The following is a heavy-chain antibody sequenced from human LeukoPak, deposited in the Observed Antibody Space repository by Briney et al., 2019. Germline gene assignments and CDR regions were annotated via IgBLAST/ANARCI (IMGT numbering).Heavy chain of an antibody. J-gene: IGHJ3*01. V-gene: IGHV3-30*02. Sequence: FIRWDATVTHYVDSVKGRFTISRDNSKNTLYLQMDSLRPEDTAVYYCAKRIVLLSEGAFDVWGQGTMVTVSS. D-gene: IGHD2-8*01. CDR2: IRWDATVT. CDR3: AKRIVLLSEGAFDV.